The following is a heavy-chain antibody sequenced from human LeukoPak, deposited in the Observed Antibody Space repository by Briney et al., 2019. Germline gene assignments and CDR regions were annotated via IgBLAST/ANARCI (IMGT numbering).Heavy chain of an antibody. CDR1: GFTVSSNY. J-gene: IGHJ6*03. CDR2: TYSGGST. V-gene: IGHV3-53*01. D-gene: IGHD5-12*01. Sequence: PGGSLRLSCAASGFTVSSNYMSWVRQAPGKGLEWVSVTYSGGSTYYADSVKGRFTISRDNSKNTLYLQMNSLRAEDTAVYYCARARGYSGYDSYYYYYMDVWGKGTTVTVSS. CDR3: ARARGYSGYDSYYYYYMDV.